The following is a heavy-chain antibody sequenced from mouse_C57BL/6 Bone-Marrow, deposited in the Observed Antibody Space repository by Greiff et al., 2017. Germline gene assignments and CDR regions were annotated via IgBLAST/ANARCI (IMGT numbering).Heavy chain of an antibody. CDR3: ARGRLTVDY. D-gene: IGHD4-1*01. CDR2: IYPGSGNT. Sequence: QVQLQQSGAELVRPGASVKLSCKASGYTFTDYYINWVKQRPGQGLEWIARIYPGSGNTYYNEKFKGKATLTAEKSSSTAYMQLSSLTSEDSAVYFCARGRLTVDYWGQGTTLTVSS. CDR1: GYTFTDYY. J-gene: IGHJ2*01. V-gene: IGHV1-76*01.